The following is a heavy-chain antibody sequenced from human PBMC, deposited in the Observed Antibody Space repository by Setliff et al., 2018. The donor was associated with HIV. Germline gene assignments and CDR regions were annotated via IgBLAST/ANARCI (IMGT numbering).Heavy chain of an antibody. CDR2: IVVGSGNT. Sequence: SVKVSCKASGFTFTSSAMQWVRQARGQRLEWIGWIVVGSGNTNYAQKFQERVTITRDMSTSTAYMELSSLRSEDTAVYYCARPATYGTLDAFDIWGQGTMVTVSS. CDR1: GFTFTSSA. CDR3: ARPATYGTLDAFDI. V-gene: IGHV1-58*02. J-gene: IGHJ3*02. D-gene: IGHD3-10*01.